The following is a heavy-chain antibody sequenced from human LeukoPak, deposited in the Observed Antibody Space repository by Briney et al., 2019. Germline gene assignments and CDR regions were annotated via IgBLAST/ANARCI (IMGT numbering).Heavy chain of an antibody. V-gene: IGHV4-30-2*01. CDR3: ARDDGFDI. J-gene: IGHJ3*02. CDR1: TGAMNRGAYY. CDR2: IYCSGDT. Sequence: SETLSLTCTVSTGAMNRGAYYWSWIRQPPGQGLEWLGYIYCSGDTYYSPSLESRVTISLDRSVNQFSLRLTSVTAADTAIYYCARDDGFDIWGQGTMVTVSS.